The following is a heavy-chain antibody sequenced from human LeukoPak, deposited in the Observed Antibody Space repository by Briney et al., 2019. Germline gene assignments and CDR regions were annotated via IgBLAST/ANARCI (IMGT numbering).Heavy chain of an antibody. CDR3: ARVGYNWNYATSLPHWFDP. V-gene: IGHV1-46*01. D-gene: IGHD1-7*01. Sequence: ASVKVSCKASGYTFTSFYLHWVRQAPGQGLEWMGIINPSGGSTTYAQKFQGRVTMTRDTSTSTVYMELRSLRSEDTAVYYCARVGYNWNYATSLPHWFDPWGQGTLVTVSS. CDR1: GYTFTSFY. J-gene: IGHJ5*02. CDR2: INPSGGST.